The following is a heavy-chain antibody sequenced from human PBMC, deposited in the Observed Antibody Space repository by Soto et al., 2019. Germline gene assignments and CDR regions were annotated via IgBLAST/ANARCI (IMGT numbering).Heavy chain of an antibody. CDR1: GGTFSSYA. J-gene: IGHJ6*02. V-gene: IGHV1-69*13. D-gene: IGHD2-2*01. Sequence: SVKVSCKASGGTFSSYAISWVRQAPGQGLEWMGGIIPIFGTANYAQKFQGRVTITADESTSTAYMELSSLRSEDTAVYYCARARHCSSTSCYYYYYGMDVWGQGTTVTVSS. CDR2: IIPIFGTA. CDR3: ARARHCSSTSCYYYYYGMDV.